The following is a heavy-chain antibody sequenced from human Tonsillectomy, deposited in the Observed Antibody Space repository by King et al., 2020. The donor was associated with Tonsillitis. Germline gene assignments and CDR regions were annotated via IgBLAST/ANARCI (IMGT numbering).Heavy chain of an antibody. CDR2: ISSSSSYI. V-gene: IGHV3-21*06. J-gene: IGHJ3*02. D-gene: IGHD4-17*01. CDR3: ARDDYGDAFDS. Sequence: VQLVESGGGLVKPGGSLRLSCAASGFTFSSYSMNWVRQAPGKGLEWVSSISSSSSYIFYADSVKGRFTVSRDNAKNSLYLQVNSLRAEDTAVYYCARDDYGDAFDSWGQGTMVTVPS. CDR1: GFTFSSYS.